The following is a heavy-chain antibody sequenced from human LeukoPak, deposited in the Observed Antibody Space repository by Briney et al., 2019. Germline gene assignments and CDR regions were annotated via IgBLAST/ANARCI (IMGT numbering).Heavy chain of an antibody. V-gene: IGHV1-2*02. CDR1: GYTFTGYY. CDR3: ARTTREYDILTGYYSPSNFDY. D-gene: IGHD3-9*01. J-gene: IGHJ4*02. CDR2: INPNSGGT. Sequence: ASVKVSCKASGYTFTGYYMHWVRQAPGQGLEWMGWINPNSGGTNYAQKFQGRVTMTRDTSISTAYMELSRLRSDDTAVYYCARTTREYDILTGYYSPSNFDYWGQGTLVTVSS.